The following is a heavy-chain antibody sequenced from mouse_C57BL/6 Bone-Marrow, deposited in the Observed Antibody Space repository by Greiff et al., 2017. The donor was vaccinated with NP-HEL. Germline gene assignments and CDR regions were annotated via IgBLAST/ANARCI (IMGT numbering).Heavy chain of an antibody. D-gene: IGHD1-1*01. Sequence: VQLQQSGPELVKPGASVKISCKASGYSFTGYYMNWVKQSPEKSLEWIGEINPSTGGTTYNQKFKAKATLTVDKSSSTAYMQLKSLTSEDSAVYYCARWYYGSSYDWYFDVWGTGTTVTVSS. CDR1: GYSFTGYY. V-gene: IGHV1-42*01. CDR3: ARWYYGSSYDWYFDV. J-gene: IGHJ1*03. CDR2: INPSTGGT.